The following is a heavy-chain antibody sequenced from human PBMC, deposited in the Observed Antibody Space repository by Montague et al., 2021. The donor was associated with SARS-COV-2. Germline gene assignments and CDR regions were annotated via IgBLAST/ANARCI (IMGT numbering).Heavy chain of an antibody. CDR1: GGSLSGYY. CDR3: ASGIYPSGSYYNRYYYGLNI. V-gene: IGHV4-34*01. J-gene: IGHJ6*02. CDR2: INHSANT. D-gene: IGHD3-10*01. Sequence: SETLSLTCAVHGGSLSGYYWSWIRQPPEKGLEWIGEINHSANTKXNPSLKSPVTISIDTSKNQFSLKMTSVTAAGTATYYCASGIYPSGSYYNRYYYGLNIWGPGTTVIVSS.